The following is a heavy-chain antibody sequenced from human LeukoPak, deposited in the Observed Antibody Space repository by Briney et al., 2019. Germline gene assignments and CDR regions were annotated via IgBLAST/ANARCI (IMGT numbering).Heavy chain of an antibody. V-gene: IGHV5-51*01. CDR1: GYSSTTYW. J-gene: IGHJ4*02. Sequence: GESLKISCKGSGYSSTTYWIGWVRQIPGKGLERMGVIYLHDSDTRYSPSFQAQVTISADKSISTAYLQWSSLRASDTAIYYCARHHRSGYYYFDYWGQGTLVTVSS. CDR2: IYLHDSDT. D-gene: IGHD3-10*01. CDR3: ARHHRSGYYYFDY.